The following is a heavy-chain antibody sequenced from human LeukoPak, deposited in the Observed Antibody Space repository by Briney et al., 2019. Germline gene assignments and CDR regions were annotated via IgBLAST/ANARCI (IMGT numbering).Heavy chain of an antibody. Sequence: SETLSLTCTVSGGSISSSSYYWGWIRQPPGKGLEWIGYIYHSGSTYYNPSLKSRVTISVDRSKNQFSLKLSSVTAADTAVYYCARGGSSGWYASTFYFDYWGQGTLVTVSS. J-gene: IGHJ4*02. D-gene: IGHD6-19*01. V-gene: IGHV4-39*07. CDR1: GGSISSSSYY. CDR2: IYHSGST. CDR3: ARGGSSGWYASTFYFDY.